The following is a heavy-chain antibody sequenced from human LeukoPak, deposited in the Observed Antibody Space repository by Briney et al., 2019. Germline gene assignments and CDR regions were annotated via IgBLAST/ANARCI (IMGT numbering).Heavy chain of an antibody. CDR1: GGSFGGYY. D-gene: IGHD3-22*01. Sequence: SETLSLTCAVYGGSFGGYYWSWIRQPPGKGLEWIGYIYYSGSTYYNPSLKSRVTISVDTSKNQFSLKLSSVTAADTAVYYCARASPANYFDYYDSSGYYYGFDYWGQGTLVTVSS. V-gene: IGHV4-30-4*01. CDR3: ARASPANYFDYYDSSGYYYGFDY. CDR2: IYYSGST. J-gene: IGHJ4*02.